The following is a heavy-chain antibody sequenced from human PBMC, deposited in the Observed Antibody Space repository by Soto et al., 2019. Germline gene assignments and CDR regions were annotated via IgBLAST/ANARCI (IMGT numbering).Heavy chain of an antibody. CDR3: ARALLSLGSWFDP. Sequence: PSETLSLTCAVSGGSISSGGYYWSWIRQPPGKGLEWIGYIYYSGSTNYNPSLKSRVTISVDTSKNQFSLKLSSVTAADTAVYYCARALLSLGSWFDPWGQGTLVTVS. CDR2: IYYSGST. CDR1: GGSISSGGYY. J-gene: IGHJ5*02. D-gene: IGHD3-10*01. V-gene: IGHV4-61*08.